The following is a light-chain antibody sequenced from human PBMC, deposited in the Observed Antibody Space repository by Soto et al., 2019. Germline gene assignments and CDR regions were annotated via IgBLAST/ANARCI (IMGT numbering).Light chain of an antibody. Sequence: DIVMTQSTDSLAVSLGERATINCKSSQRVLYSSNNKNYLAWYQQKPGQPPKLLIYWASTRESGVPARFSGSRSGTDFTLTISSLQAEDVAVYYCQQYYSTPYTFGPGTKLEIK. CDR1: QRVLYSSNNKNY. V-gene: IGKV4-1*01. CDR3: QQYYSTPYT. J-gene: IGKJ2*01. CDR2: WAS.